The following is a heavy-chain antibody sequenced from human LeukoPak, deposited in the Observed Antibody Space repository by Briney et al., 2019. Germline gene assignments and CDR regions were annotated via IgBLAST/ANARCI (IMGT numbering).Heavy chain of an antibody. J-gene: IGHJ4*02. CDR1: GYTFTSYG. CDR2: ISAYNGNT. D-gene: IGHD1-26*01. V-gene: IGHV1-18*01. Sequence: ASVKVSCKASGYTFTSYGISWVRQAPGQGLEWMGWISAYNGNTNYAQKLQGRVTMTTDTSTSTAYMELRSLRSDDTAVYYCARDSPLGGSYFGGLDYWAREPWSPSPQ. CDR3: ARDSPLGGSYFGGLDY.